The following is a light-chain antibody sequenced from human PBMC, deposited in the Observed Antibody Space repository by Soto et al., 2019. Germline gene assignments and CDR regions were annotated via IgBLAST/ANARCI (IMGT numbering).Light chain of an antibody. V-gene: IGLV1-40*01. J-gene: IGLJ2*01. CDR1: SSNIGAGYD. CDR3: QSYDSSLRVV. CDR2: GNN. Sequence: QSVLTQPPSVSGAPGQRVTISCTGSSSNIGAGYDVHWYQQLPGTAPKLLIYGNNNRPSGVPDRFSGSKSGTSASLAITGLQAEDEADYYCQSYDSSLRVVFGGGTKVTVL.